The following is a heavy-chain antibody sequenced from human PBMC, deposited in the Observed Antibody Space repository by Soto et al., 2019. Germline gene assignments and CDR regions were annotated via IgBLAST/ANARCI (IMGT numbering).Heavy chain of an antibody. D-gene: IGHD3-10*01. CDR1: GFSLSTSSGVG. V-gene: IGHV2-5*02. J-gene: IGHJ4*02. Sequence: ESGPTLVNPTQTLTLTCTFSGFSLSTSSGVGVGWIRQPPGKALEWLALIYWDDDKRYSPSLKSRLTITKDTSKNQVVLTMTNMDPVDTATYYCAHTYYASGAYFDYWGQGTLVTVSS. CDR2: IYWDDDK. CDR3: AHTYYASGAYFDY.